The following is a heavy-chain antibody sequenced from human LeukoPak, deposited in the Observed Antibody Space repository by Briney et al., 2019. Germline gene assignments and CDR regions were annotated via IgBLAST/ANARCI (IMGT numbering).Heavy chain of an antibody. Sequence: GGSLRLSCAASGFTFSNYYMSWIRQAPGKGLEWISYISTSGSTIYYADSVKGRFTISRDNARNSLYLQMNSLRAEDTAVYYCARGYGDYEVTDYWGQGTLVTVSS. D-gene: IGHD4-17*01. CDR2: ISTSGSTI. V-gene: IGHV3-11*04. CDR1: GFTFSNYY. J-gene: IGHJ4*02. CDR3: ARGYGDYEVTDY.